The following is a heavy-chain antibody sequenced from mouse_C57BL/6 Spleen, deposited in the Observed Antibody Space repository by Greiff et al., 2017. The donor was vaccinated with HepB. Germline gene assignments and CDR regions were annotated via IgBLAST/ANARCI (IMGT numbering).Heavy chain of an antibody. CDR1: GYTFTDYY. CDR2: IYPGSGNT. Sequence: VQRVESGAELVRPGASVKLSCKASGYTFTDYYINWVKQRPGQGLEWIARIYPGSGNTYYNEKFKGKATLTAEKSSSTAYIQLSSLTSEDSAVYFCARSDPYYSNYDAMDYWGQGTSVTVSS. J-gene: IGHJ4*01. CDR3: ARSDPYYSNYDAMDY. V-gene: IGHV1-76*01. D-gene: IGHD2-5*01.